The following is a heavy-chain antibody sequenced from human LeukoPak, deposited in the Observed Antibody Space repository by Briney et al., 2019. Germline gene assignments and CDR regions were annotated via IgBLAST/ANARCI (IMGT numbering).Heavy chain of an antibody. D-gene: IGHD6-13*01. CDR3: ARDPLGQPTYYFDY. CDR1: GFTFSSYA. V-gene: IGHV3-23*01. CDR2: ISGSGGST. J-gene: IGHJ4*02. Sequence: GGPLRLSCAASGFTFSSYAMSWVRQAPGKGLEWVSAISGSGGSTYYADSVKGRFTISRDNSKNTLYLQMNSLRADDTAVFHCARDPLGQPTYYFDYWGQGTLVTVSS.